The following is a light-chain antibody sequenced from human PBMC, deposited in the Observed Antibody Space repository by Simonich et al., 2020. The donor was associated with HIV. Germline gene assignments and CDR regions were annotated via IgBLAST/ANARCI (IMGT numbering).Light chain of an antibody. CDR3: QQYDNLPFT. Sequence: DIHMTQSPSSLSASVGDRVTITCQASQDIRNYLNWYQQKPGKAPKLLIYDASNLHTGVPSRFSGSGSGTDFTFTISSLQPEDIATYYCQQYDNLPFTFGPGTKVDIK. CDR2: DAS. V-gene: IGKV1-33*01. CDR1: QDIRNY. J-gene: IGKJ3*01.